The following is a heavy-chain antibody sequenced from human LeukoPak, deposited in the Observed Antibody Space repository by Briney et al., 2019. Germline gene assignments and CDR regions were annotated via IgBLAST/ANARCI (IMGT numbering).Heavy chain of an antibody. V-gene: IGHV1-69*13. J-gene: IGHJ4*02. CDR3: ARGSRSSFDYLDY. CDR2: IIPIFGTA. D-gene: IGHD3-16*01. CDR1: GSTFSSYA. Sequence: SVKVSCKASGSTFSSYAINWVRQAPGQGLEWMGGIIPIFGTANYAQKFQGRVTITADESTSTAYMELSSLRSEDTAVYYCARGSRSSFDYLDYWGQGTLVTVSS.